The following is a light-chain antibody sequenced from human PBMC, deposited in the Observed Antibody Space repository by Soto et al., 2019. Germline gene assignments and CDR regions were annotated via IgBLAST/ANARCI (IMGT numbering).Light chain of an antibody. Sequence: EMVLTQSPGTLSLSAVDRATLSCRASQSVSNYYLAWYQQTADPAPRLINYGATNKTTGPPGLFGGSSGGKVFPLTSSLLAADYVAVYCYQQYGSSGTFGQGTKVDIK. CDR1: QSVSNYY. CDR3: QQYGSSGT. V-gene: IGKV3-20*01. J-gene: IGKJ1*01. CDR2: GAT.